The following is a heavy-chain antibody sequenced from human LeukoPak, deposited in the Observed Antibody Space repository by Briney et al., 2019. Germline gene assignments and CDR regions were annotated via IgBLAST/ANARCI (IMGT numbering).Heavy chain of an antibody. CDR2: IYTSGTT. CDR3: GRLSTVTTSFDY. Sequence: PSETLSLTCTVSGGSISSYYWSWIRQPAGKGLEWIGRIYTSGTTHYNPSLKSRVTMSVDTSKNQFSLKLSSVTAADTAVYYCGRLSTVTTSFDYWGQGTLVTVSS. J-gene: IGHJ4*02. V-gene: IGHV4-4*07. D-gene: IGHD4-17*01. CDR1: GGSISSYY.